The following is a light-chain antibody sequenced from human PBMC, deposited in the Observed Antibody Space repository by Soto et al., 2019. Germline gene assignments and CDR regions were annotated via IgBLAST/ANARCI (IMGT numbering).Light chain of an antibody. V-gene: IGKV3-20*01. J-gene: IGKJ5*01. Sequence: EIVLTQSPGTLSLSPGERATLSCRASHSVSSSYLAWYQQKPGQAPRLLIYGASSRATGIPDRFSGSGSGTDFTLTISRLEPEDFAVYYCQQYSSAPPITFGQGTLLEIK. CDR3: QQYSSAPPIT. CDR1: HSVSSSY. CDR2: GAS.